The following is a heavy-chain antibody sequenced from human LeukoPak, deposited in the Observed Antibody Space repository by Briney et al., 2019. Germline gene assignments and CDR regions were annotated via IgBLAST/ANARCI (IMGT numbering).Heavy chain of an antibody. CDR1: GDSISSGSYY. D-gene: IGHD3-22*01. CDR2: MYTSGST. J-gene: IGHJ4*02. CDR3: ARVVQHYYDSSGYPYFDY. Sequence: SQTLSLTCTVSGDSISSGSYYWAWIRQPAGKGLEWIGRMYTSGSTDYNPSLKSRVTISVDTSKNEFSLKLSSVTAADTAVYYCARVVQHYYDSSGYPYFDYWGQGTLVTVSS. V-gene: IGHV4-61*02.